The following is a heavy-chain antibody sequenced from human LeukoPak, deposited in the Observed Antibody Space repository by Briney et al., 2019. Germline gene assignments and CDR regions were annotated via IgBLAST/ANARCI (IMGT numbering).Heavy chain of an antibody. CDR3: ARYDFWSGYYTGRYGMDV. D-gene: IGHD3-3*01. J-gene: IGHJ6*02. V-gene: IGHV4-34*01. CDR2: INHSGST. Sequence: NPSETLSFTCAVYGGSFSGYHWSWIRQPPGKGLEWIGEINHSGSTNYNPSLRSRVTISVDTSKNQFSLKLSSVTAADTAVYYCARYDFWSGYYTGRYGMDVWGQGTTVTVSS. CDR1: GGSFSGYH.